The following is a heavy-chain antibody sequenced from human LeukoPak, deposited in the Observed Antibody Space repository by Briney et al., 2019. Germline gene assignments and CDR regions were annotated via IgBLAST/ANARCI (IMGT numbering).Heavy chain of an antibody. CDR3: AKPTRGSGNSFLIDF. D-gene: IGHD4-23*01. CDR1: GFTFSTYG. Sequence: GGSLRLSCAASGFTFSTYGMHWVRQAPGKGLEWVAVISSDADREYYGDSVKGRFSIPRDNSRNTLYLQMNSLRAEDTAVYFCAKPTRGSGNSFLIDFWGQGTLVTVSS. CDR2: ISSDADRE. V-gene: IGHV3-30*18. J-gene: IGHJ4*02.